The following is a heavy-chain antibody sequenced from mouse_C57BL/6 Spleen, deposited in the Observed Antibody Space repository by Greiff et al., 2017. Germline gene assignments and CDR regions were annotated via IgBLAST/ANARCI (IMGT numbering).Heavy chain of an antibody. CDR2: ISDGGSYT. V-gene: IGHV5-4*03. CDR3: ARGILRGYYYAMDY. CDR1: GFTFSSYA. Sequence: EVMLVESGGGLVKPGGSLKLSCAASGFTFSSYAMSWVRQTPEKRLEWVATISDGGSYTYYPDNVKGRFTISRDNAKNNLYLHMSHLKSEDTAMYYCARGILRGYYYAMDYWGQGTSVTVAS. J-gene: IGHJ4*01. D-gene: IGHD1-1*01.